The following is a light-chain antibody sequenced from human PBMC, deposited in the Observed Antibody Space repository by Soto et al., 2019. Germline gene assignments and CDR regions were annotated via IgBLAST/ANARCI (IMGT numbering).Light chain of an antibody. CDR2: AAT. CDR3: QQSHNTPYT. V-gene: IGKV1-39*01. Sequence: DIQMTQSPSSLSASVGDRITITCRASQSVNTYLNWYQKRQGKAPKLLIYAATSLQSGVPPRFSGSGSGTDFNLTISGLQPEEFATYSCQQSHNTPYTFGLGTMLEVK. J-gene: IGKJ2*01. CDR1: QSVNTY.